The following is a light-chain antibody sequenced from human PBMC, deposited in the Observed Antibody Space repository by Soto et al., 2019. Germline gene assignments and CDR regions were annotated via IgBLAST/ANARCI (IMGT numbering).Light chain of an antibody. Sequence: DRQMTQSPSTLSASLGDRVTITCRASQSISSWLAWNQQKPGKAPKLLIYDASSLESGVPSRFSGSGSGTEFTLTISSLQPDDFATYYCQQFANSWTFGQGTKVDI. CDR2: DAS. J-gene: IGKJ1*01. CDR3: QQFANSWT. V-gene: IGKV1-5*01. CDR1: QSISSW.